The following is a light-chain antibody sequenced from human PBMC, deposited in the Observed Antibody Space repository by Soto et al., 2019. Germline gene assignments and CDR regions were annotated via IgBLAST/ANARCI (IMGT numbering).Light chain of an antibody. J-gene: IGKJ3*01. CDR1: QSVGTY. Sequence: EIVLTQSPATLSLSPGERAILSCRASQSVGTYLAWYQQKPVQAPRLLIYDASNRATGIPARFGGRGSGTDFTLTINSLEPEDFAVYYCQQRSNWPGTFGPGTKVDIK. V-gene: IGKV3-11*01. CDR2: DAS. CDR3: QQRSNWPGT.